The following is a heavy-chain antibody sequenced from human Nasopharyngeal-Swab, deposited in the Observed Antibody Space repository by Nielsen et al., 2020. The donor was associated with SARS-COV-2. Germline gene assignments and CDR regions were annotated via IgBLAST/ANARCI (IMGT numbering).Heavy chain of an antibody. D-gene: IGHD2-2*01. J-gene: IGHJ4*02. CDR2: ISSSGSTR. Sequence: WIRQGAGKGLEWVSYISSSGSTRYYADSVKGRFTISRDNAKNSLYLQMNSLRAEDTAVYYCARDYCSSTSCYDYWGQGTLVTVSS. CDR3: ARDYCSSTSCYDY. V-gene: IGHV3-48*03.